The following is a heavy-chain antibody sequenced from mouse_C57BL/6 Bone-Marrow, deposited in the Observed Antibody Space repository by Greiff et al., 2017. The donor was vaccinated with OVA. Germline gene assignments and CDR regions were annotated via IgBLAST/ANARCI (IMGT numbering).Heavy chain of an antibody. D-gene: IGHD2-3*01. V-gene: IGHV7-1*01. Sequence: EVKLVESGGGLVQSGRSLRLSCATSGFTFSDFYMEWVRQAPGKGLEWIAASRNKANDYTTEYSASVKGRFIVSRDTSQSILYLQMNALRAEDTAIYYCARDYHGYGGFAYWGQGTLVTVSA. CDR3: ARDYHGYGGFAY. CDR1: GFTFSDFY. J-gene: IGHJ3*01. CDR2: SRNKANDYTT.